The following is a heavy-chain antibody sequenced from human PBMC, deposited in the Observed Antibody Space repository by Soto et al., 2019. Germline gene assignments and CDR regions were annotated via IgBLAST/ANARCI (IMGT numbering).Heavy chain of an antibody. CDR1: GYTFTGYY. CDR3: ARDSQRGSNRPPPFYYDMDV. J-gene: IGHJ6*02. D-gene: IGHD6-13*01. CDR2: INPNSGGT. Sequence: ASVKVSCKASGYTFTGYYMHWVRQAPGQGLEWMGWINPNSGGTNYAQKFQGWVTMTRDTSISTAYMELSRLRSDDTAVYYCARDSQRGSNRPPPFYYDMDVWGQGTTVTV. V-gene: IGHV1-2*04.